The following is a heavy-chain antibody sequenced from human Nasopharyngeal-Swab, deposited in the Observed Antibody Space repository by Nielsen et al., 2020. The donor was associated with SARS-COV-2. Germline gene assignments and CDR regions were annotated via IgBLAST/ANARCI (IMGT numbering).Heavy chain of an antibody. V-gene: IGHV3-74*01. CDR2: INSDGSST. CDR1: GFTFSSYW. D-gene: IGHD4-17*01. Sequence: GGSLRLSCAASGFTFSSYWMHWVRQAPGKGLVWVSRINSDGSSTSYADSVKGRFTISRDNAKNTLYLQMNSLRAEDTAAYYCAIISHDYGDFFDYWGQGTLVTVSS. J-gene: IGHJ4*02. CDR3: AIISHDYGDFFDY.